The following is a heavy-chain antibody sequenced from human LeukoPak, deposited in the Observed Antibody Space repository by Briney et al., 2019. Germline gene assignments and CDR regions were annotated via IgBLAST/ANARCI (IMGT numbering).Heavy chain of an antibody. CDR2: ITPRGGST. CDR1: GFTFRSYE. Sequence: PGGSLRLSCAASGFTFRSYEMNWVRQAPGKGLEWVSGITPRGGSTYYADSVKGRFTFSRDNSKNTLNLQMNRLRAEDTAVYYCAKVGSSGWYFDYWGQGALVTVSS. D-gene: IGHD6-19*01. J-gene: IGHJ4*02. V-gene: IGHV3-23*01. CDR3: AKVGSSGWYFDY.